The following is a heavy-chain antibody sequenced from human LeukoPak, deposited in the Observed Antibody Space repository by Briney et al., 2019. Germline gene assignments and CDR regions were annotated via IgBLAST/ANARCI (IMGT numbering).Heavy chain of an antibody. CDR2: IKQDGSEE. CDR1: GLSFGSYW. D-gene: IGHD3-10*02. Sequence: GGSLRLSCAASGLSFGSYWMSWVRQAPGKRLEWVANIKQDGSEEYYVGSVKGRFTISRDNAKDSLYLQMNSLRAEDTAVYYCARDGTRNYYVYEIWGQRTLVTVSS. CDR3: ARDGTRNYYVYEI. V-gene: IGHV3-7*04. J-gene: IGHJ4*02.